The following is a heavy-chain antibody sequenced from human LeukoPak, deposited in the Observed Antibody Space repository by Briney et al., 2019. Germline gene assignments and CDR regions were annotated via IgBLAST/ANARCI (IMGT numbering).Heavy chain of an antibody. V-gene: IGHV3-21*01. CDR1: GFTFSSYS. CDR2: ISSSSSYI. CDR3: AREKVGATILDY. J-gene: IGHJ4*02. D-gene: IGHD1-26*01. Sequence: GGSLRLSCAASGFTFSSYSMNWVRQAPGKGLEWVSSISSSSSYIYYADSVKGRFTISRDNSKNTLYLQMNSLRAEDTAVYYCAREKVGATILDYWGQGTLVTVSS.